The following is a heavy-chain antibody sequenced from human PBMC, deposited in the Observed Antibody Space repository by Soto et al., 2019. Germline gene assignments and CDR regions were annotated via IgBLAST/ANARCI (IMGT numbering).Heavy chain of an antibody. J-gene: IGHJ1*01. V-gene: IGHV1-18*01. Sequence: GASVKVSCKASGYTFTNYGVSWVRQAPGQGLEWMGWISAYNRNTNYAQKLQGRVTMTTDTSTSTAYMELRSLRSDDTAVYYCAKGVPGIAVAGAGYFQHWGQGTLVTVSS. CDR2: ISAYNRNT. CDR3: AKGVPGIAVAGAGYFQH. CDR1: GYTFTNYG. D-gene: IGHD6-19*01.